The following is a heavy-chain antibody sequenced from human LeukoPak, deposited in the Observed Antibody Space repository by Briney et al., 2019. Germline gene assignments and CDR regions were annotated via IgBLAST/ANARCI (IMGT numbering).Heavy chain of an antibody. D-gene: IGHD6-13*01. Sequence: ASVKVSCTASGYTFTSYYMHWVRQAPGQGLEWMGIINLSGGSTSYAQKFQGRVTMTRDTSTSTVYMELGSLRAEDTAVYYCARDRSAAAGNDAFDIWGQGTMVTVSS. J-gene: IGHJ3*02. CDR1: GYTFTSYY. CDR2: INLSGGST. CDR3: ARDRSAAAGNDAFDI. V-gene: IGHV1-46*01.